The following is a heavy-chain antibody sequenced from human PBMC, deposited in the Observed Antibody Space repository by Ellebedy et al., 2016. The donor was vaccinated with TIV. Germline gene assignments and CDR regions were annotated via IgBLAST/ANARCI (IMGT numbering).Heavy chain of an antibody. CDR1: GFTFRNYA. CDR2: ISSNGDST. V-gene: IGHV3-64D*06. D-gene: IGHD3-10*01. CDR3: VRGPMWFGPGYFDY. Sequence: GESLKISCSASGFTFRNYAMHWVRQAPGKGLDYVSAISSNGDSTYYADSVKGRFTISRDNSKNTLYLQMSSLRAEDTAVYYCVRGPMWFGPGYFDYWGQGTLITVSS. J-gene: IGHJ4*02.